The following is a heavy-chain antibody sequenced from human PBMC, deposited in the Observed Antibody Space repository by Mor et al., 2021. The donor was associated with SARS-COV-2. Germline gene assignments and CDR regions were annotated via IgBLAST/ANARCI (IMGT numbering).Heavy chain of an antibody. V-gene: IGHV3-23*01. Sequence: EWVSAISGSGGSTYYADSVKGRFTISRDNSKNTLYLQMNSLRAEDTAVYYCAKAGPTNIEYGAIYYYYYYGMD. CDR2: ISGSGGST. J-gene: IGHJ6*01. D-gene: IGHD2-15*01. CDR3: AKAGPTNIEYGAIYYYYYYGMD.